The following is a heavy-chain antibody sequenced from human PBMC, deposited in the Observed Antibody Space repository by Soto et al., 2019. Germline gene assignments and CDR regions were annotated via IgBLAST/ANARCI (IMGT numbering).Heavy chain of an antibody. D-gene: IGHD3-10*01. CDR3: ARGFGRLNY. CDR2: IDGSGTTK. CDR1: GFTFNDFE. V-gene: IGHV3-48*03. J-gene: IGHJ4*02. Sequence: EVQLLESGGGLVQPGGSLRLSCGVSGFTFNDFEMNWVRQAPGKGLEWLAYIDGSGTTKKYADSVRGRFTISRDNPNNSLFLQMSSLSAPDTAIYFCARGFGRLNYWGQGTLVCVSS.